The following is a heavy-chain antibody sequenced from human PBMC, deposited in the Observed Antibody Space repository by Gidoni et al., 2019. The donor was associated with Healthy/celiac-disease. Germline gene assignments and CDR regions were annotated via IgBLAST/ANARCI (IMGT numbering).Heavy chain of an antibody. CDR3: AKVGGADIVVVPAAPSWDY. Sequence: EVQLLESGGGLVQPGGSLRLSCAASGFTFSSYAMRWVRQAPGKGLEWVSAISGSGGSTYYADSVKGRFTISRDNSKNTLYLQMNSLRAEDTAVYYCAKVGGADIVVVPAAPSWDYWGQGTLVTVSS. CDR1: GFTFSSYA. CDR2: ISGSGGST. J-gene: IGHJ4*02. D-gene: IGHD2-2*01. V-gene: IGHV3-23*01.